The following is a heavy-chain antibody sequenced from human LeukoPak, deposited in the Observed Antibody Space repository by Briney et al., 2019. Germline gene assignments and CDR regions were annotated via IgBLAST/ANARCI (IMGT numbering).Heavy chain of an antibody. CDR1: GGTFSSYA. D-gene: IGHD6-13*01. J-gene: IGHJ6*02. CDR2: IIPILGIA. Sequence: ASVKVSCKASGGTFSSYAISWVRQAPGQGLEWMGRIIPILGIANYAQKFQGRVTITADKSTSTAYMELSSLRSEDTAVYYCARDTIAAAGYYYYYGMDVWGHGTTVTVSS. CDR3: ARDTIAAAGYYYYYGMDV. V-gene: IGHV1-69*04.